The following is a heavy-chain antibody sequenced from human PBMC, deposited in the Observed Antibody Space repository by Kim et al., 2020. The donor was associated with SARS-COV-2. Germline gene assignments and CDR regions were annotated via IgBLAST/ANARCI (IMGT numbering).Heavy chain of an antibody. D-gene: IGHD3-10*01. CDR1: GGSFSGYY. CDR2: INHSGST. J-gene: IGHJ4*02. CDR3: ASRKNLKHRGSTAVDY. Sequence: SETLSLTCAVYGGSFSGYYWSWIRQPPGKGLEWIGEINHSGSTNYNPSLKSRVTISVDTSKNQFSLKLSSVTAADTAVYYCASRKNLKHRGSTAVDYWGQGTLVTVSS. V-gene: IGHV4-34*01.